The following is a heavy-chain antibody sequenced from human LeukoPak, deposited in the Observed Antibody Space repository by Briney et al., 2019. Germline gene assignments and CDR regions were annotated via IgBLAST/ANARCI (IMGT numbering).Heavy chain of an antibody. CDR2: IYYSGST. CDR3: AREDYYGSGSYYTYGYYYYMDV. Sequence: PSETLSLTCTVSGGSISSSSYYWGWIRQPPGKGLEWIGSIYYSGSTYYNPSLKSRVTISVDTSKNQFSLKLSSVTAADTAVYYCAREDYYGSGSYYTYGYYYYMDVWGKGTTVTISS. D-gene: IGHD3-10*01. J-gene: IGHJ6*03. V-gene: IGHV4-39*02. CDR1: GGSISSSSYY.